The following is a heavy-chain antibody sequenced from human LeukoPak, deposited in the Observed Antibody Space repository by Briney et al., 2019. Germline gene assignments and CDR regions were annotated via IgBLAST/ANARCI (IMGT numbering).Heavy chain of an antibody. CDR3: ASQRAIGYSYGHEDY. D-gene: IGHD5-18*01. Sequence: SVNVSCQATVGTFSSYAISGVRQAPGQGLEWMGGIIPIFGTANYAQKFQGRVTITADESTSTAYMELSSLRSEDTAVYYCASQRAIGYSYGHEDYWGQGTLVTVSS. CDR2: IIPIFGTA. CDR1: VGTFSSYA. V-gene: IGHV1-69*13. J-gene: IGHJ4*02.